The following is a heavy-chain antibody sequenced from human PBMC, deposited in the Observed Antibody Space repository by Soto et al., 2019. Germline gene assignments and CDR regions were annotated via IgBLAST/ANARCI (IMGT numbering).Heavy chain of an antibody. CDR3: ARAAKVSGSSQKRPDF. D-gene: IGHD6-6*01. V-gene: IGHV4-34*01. Sequence: SETLCLTCSVYSGSLSGYYWSWIRQRPAKGLEWIGGISPSGTTNYSPSLKRRVSVSVNTSKKQFSLNLTSLTAADTAVYYSARAAKVSGSSQKRPDFWGKGSLVTV. CDR1: SGSLSGYY. CDR2: ISPSGTT. J-gene: IGHJ4*02.